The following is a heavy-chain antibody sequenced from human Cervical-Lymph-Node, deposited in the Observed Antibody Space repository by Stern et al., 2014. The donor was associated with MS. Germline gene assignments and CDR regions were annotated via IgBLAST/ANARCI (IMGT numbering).Heavy chain of an antibody. CDR2: NYPGDSDT. Sequence: EVQLVQPGAEVKKPGESLKISCKGSGYSFTSYWIGWVRQMPGKGLKWMGINYPGDSDTRYSPSFQGQVTISTDKSISTAYLQWSSLKASDTAMCYCARHCGFRPGCIDYWGQGTLVTVSS. CDR3: ARHCGFRPGCIDY. V-gene: IGHV5-51*01. J-gene: IGHJ4*02. D-gene: IGHD2-21*01. CDR1: GYSFTSYW.